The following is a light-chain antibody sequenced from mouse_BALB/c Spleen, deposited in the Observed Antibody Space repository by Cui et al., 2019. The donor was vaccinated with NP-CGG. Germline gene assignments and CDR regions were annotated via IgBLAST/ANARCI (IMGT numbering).Light chain of an antibody. V-gene: IGLV1*01. J-gene: IGLJ1*01. CDR1: TGAVTTNNY. CDR2: GTN. Sequence: QAVVPQASTLTTSPGETVTLTCRSSTGAVTTNNYANWVQEKPDQLFTGLIGGTNNRAPGVPARFSGSLIGDKAALTITGAQTEDEAIYFCALWYSNHWVFGGGTKLTVL. CDR3: ALWYSNHWV.